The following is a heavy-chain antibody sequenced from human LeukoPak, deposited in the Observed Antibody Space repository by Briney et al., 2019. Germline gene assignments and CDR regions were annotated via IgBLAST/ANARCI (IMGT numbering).Heavy chain of an antibody. CDR1: GYTFTSYY. CDR3: AIYSTYPD. Sequence: ASVKVSCKASGYTFTSYYINWVRQATGPGVGGMGGMTPNSGSTGYAQKFQGRVTMTRNTSISTAYMELSSLRSEDTAVYYCAIYSTYPDWGQGTLVTVSS. D-gene: IGHD6-13*01. J-gene: IGHJ4*02. V-gene: IGHV1-8*01. CDR2: MTPNSGST.